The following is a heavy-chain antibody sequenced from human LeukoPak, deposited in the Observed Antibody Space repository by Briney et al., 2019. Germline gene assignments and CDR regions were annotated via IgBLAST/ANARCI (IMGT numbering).Heavy chain of an antibody. CDR3: ATCSGGSCPFDP. D-gene: IGHD2-15*01. CDR1: GASFGGYY. Sequence: SQSMSPTCAVDGASFGGYYCSCISHPPGNWLEWIGEINHSGSTNYNPSLKSRVTISVDTSKNQFSLKLSSVTAADTAVYYCATCSGGSCPFDPWGQGTLVTASS. CDR2: INHSGST. J-gene: IGHJ5*02. V-gene: IGHV4-34*01.